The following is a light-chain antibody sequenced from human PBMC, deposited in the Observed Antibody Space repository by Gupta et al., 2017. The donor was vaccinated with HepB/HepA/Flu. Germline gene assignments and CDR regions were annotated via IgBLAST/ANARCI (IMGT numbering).Light chain of an antibody. CDR1: QSIDTN. Sequence: EIVMTQSPATLSVAPGERATLSCRASQSIDTNLAWYQQKPGQAPRLLIYGASTRDTGVTGRFSGSGYGKEXTLTISXRQSEDFAVYYCQQCYIWPPDTFGXGTKVEIK. V-gene: IGKV3-15*01. J-gene: IGKJ4*01. CDR3: QQCYIWPPDT. CDR2: GAS.